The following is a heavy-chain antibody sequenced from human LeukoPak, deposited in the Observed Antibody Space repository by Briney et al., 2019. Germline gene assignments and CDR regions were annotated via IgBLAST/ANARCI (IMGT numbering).Heavy chain of an antibody. CDR1: GFTFSSYW. Sequence: GGSLRLSCAASGFTFSSYWMSWVRQAPGKGLEWVANIKQDGSEKYYVDSVKGRFTISRDNAKNSLYLQMNSLRAEDTAVYYCASGWHGDALDIWGQGTMVTVSS. J-gene: IGHJ3*02. CDR3: ASGWHGDALDI. D-gene: IGHD2-15*01. CDR2: IKQDGSEK. V-gene: IGHV3-7*01.